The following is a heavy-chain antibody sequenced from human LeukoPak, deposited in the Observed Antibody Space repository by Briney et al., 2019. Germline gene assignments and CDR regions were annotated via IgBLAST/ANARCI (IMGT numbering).Heavy chain of an antibody. V-gene: IGHV4-38-2*02. J-gene: IGHJ4*02. CDR3: AREILAPGKTHDY. CDR1: GYSISSGYY. Sequence: SETLSLTCTVSGYSISSGYYWGWIRQPPGKGLEWIGSIYHSGSTYYNPSLKSRVTISVDTSKNQFSLKLSSVTAADTAVYYCAREILAPGKTHDYWGQGTLVTVSS. CDR2: IYHSGST.